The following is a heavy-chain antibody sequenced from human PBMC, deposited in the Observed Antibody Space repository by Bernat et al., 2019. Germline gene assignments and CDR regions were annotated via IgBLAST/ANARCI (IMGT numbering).Heavy chain of an antibody. CDR2: IRSKAYGVTT. CDR3: TRDNDYYDFWSGYFDY. CDR1: GFTFGDYA. D-gene: IGHD3-3*01. J-gene: IGHJ4*02. Sequence: EVQLVESVGGLVQPGRSLRLSCTASGFTFGDYAMSWFRQAPGKGPEWVGFIRSKAYGVTTQYQASVKGRLTIRREDSKSIADLKMNSLITEDTAVYYCTRDNDYYDFWSGYFDYWGQGTLVTVSS. V-gene: IGHV3-49*03.